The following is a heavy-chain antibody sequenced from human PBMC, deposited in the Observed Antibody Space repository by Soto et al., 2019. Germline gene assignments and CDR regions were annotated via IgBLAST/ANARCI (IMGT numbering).Heavy chain of an antibody. CDR2: IYYSGST. Sequence: SETLSLTCIVSGCSISNYYWSLIRTPPGKGLEWIWYIYYSGSTNYNPSLQSRVTISVDTSKNQFSLKLSSVTAADTAVYYCARAVLPATAPFDYWGQGTLVT. J-gene: IGHJ4*02. CDR1: GCSISNYY. D-gene: IGHD2-2*01. CDR3: ARAVLPATAPFDY. V-gene: IGHV4-59*01.